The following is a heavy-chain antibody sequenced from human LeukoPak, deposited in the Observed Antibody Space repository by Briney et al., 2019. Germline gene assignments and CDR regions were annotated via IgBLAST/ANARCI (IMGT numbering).Heavy chain of an antibody. D-gene: IGHD6-13*01. V-gene: IGHV4-30-2*01. J-gene: IGHJ2*01. CDR2: IYHSGST. Sequence: SQTLSLTCAVSGGSISSGGYSWSWIRQPPGKGLEWIGYIYHSGSTYYNPSLKSRVTISVDRSKNQFSLKPSSVTAADTAVYYCASRVQQLAWYFDLWGRGTLVTVSS. CDR3: ASRVQQLAWYFDL. CDR1: GGSISSGGYS.